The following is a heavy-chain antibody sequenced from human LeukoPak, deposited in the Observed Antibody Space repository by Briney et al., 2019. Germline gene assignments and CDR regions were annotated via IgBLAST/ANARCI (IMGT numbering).Heavy chain of an antibody. Sequence: GGSLRLSCAASGFTFIIYAMHWVRQAPGKGLEWVAVISYDGSNKYYADSVKGRFTISRDNSKNTLYLQMNSLRAEDTAVYYCAKGGSFPFFDYWGQGTLVTVSS. CDR2: ISYDGSNK. V-gene: IGHV3-30*04. CDR1: GFTFIIYA. CDR3: AKGGSFPFFDY. D-gene: IGHD5-12*01. J-gene: IGHJ4*02.